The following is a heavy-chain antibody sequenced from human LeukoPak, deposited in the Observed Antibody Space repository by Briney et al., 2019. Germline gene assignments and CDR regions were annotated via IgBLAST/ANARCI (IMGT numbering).Heavy chain of an antibody. Sequence: GGSLRLSCAASGFTFSSYSMTWVRQAPGKGLEWVSSISSSSSYIYYADSVKGRFTISRDNAKNSLYLQMNSLRAEDTAVYYCARVTAPIFGVVIGAFDIWGQGTMVTVSS. CDR2: ISSSSSYI. D-gene: IGHD3-3*01. V-gene: IGHV3-21*01. J-gene: IGHJ3*02. CDR1: GFTFSSYS. CDR3: ARVTAPIFGVVIGAFDI.